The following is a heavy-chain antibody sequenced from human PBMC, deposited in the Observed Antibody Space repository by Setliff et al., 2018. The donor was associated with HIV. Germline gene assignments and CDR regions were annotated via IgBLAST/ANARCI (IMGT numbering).Heavy chain of an antibody. Sequence: SETLSLTCTVSGGSISGYYWSWVRQPPEKRLELMGFTHYSGSSDYNPSLKSRITISVDMSRNQFSLVLSSVTAADTAVYYCARFQAWQLGRRGGYYYYMDVWGKGTTVTVSS. V-gene: IGHV4-59*01. D-gene: IGHD1-1*01. CDR2: THYSGSS. J-gene: IGHJ6*03. CDR3: ARFQAWQLGRRGGYYYYMDV. CDR1: GGSISGYY.